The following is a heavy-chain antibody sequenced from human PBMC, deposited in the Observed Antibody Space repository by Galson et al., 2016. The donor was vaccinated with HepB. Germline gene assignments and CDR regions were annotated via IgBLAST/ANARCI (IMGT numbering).Heavy chain of an antibody. Sequence: SETLSLTCTVSGGSISSYYWSWIRQPPGKGLEWLGQISMSGVTIYNPSLESRATFTIDTSATQFSLSLTSVTPADTAVYYCARVREAKNWLDPWGQGTLVTVSS. V-gene: IGHV4-4*08. D-gene: IGHD3-10*01. CDR2: ISMSGVT. CDR3: ARVREAKNWLDP. CDR1: GGSISSYY. J-gene: IGHJ5*02.